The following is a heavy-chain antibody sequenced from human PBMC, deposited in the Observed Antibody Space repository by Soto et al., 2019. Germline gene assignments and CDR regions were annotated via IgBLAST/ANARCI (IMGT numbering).Heavy chain of an antibody. Sequence: EVQLVESGGGLVKPGGSLRLSCAASGFTFSNAWMSWVRQAPGKGREWVGRLKSKTDGGTIDYAAPVKGRFTLSRDDSKSTLSLQMNSLQTEDTAVYYCTTDLGWYGAFDIWGQGTMVTVSS. CDR1: GFTFSNAW. CDR2: LKSKTDGGTI. D-gene: IGHD6-19*01. V-gene: IGHV3-15*01. J-gene: IGHJ3*02. CDR3: TTDLGWYGAFDI.